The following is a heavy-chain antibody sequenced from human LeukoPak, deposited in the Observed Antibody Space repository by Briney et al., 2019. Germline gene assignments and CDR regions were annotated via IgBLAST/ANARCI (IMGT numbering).Heavy chain of an antibody. CDR2: ISYDGSNR. D-gene: IGHD2-15*01. CDR1: GFTFSSYE. CDR3: AKDFAKYCSGGCDFQH. Sequence: PGGSLRLSCAASGFTFSSYEMNWVRQAPGKGLEWVAVISYDGSNRYYADSVKGRLTISRDNSKNTLCLQMNSLRAEDTALYYCAKDFAKYCSGGCDFQHWGQGTLVTVSS. V-gene: IGHV3-30*18. J-gene: IGHJ1*01.